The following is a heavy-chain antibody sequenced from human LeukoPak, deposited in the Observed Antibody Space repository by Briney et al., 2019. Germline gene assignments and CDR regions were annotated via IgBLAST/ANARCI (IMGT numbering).Heavy chain of an antibody. CDR2: IIPILGIA. CDR1: GGTFSSYA. V-gene: IGHV1-69*04. Sequence: EASVKVSCKASGGTFSSYAISWVRQAPGQGLEWMGRIIPILGIANYAQKFQGRVTITADKSTSTAYMELSSLRSEGTAVYYCARPVIVGPAGQAFDIWGQGTMVTVSS. J-gene: IGHJ3*02. D-gene: IGHD1-26*01. CDR3: ARPVIVGPAGQAFDI.